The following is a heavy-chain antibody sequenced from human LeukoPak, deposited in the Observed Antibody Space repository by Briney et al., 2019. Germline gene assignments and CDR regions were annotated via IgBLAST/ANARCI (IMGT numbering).Heavy chain of an antibody. CDR2: IYSSGTT. V-gene: IGHV4-30-4*07. Sequence: SQTLSLTCDVTGDSISCGGYSWNWIRQPPGQGLEWIGYIYSSGTTSYYPSLKSRVTISVDTSKNQFSLKLTSVTAADTAVYYCARGWGPAYCGGDCHRHFDYWGQGTLVTVSS. CDR1: GDSISCGGYS. D-gene: IGHD2-21*02. CDR3: ARGWGPAYCGGDCHRHFDY. J-gene: IGHJ4*02.